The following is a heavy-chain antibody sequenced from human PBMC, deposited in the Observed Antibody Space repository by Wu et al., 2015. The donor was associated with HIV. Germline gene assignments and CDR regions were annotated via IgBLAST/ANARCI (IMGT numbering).Heavy chain of an antibody. D-gene: IGHD3-3*01. CDR3: ATDGFGVVIGGHDAFDI. V-gene: IGHV1-24*01. CDR1: GYTLTELS. Sequence: QVQLVQSGAEVKKPGASVKVSCKVSGYTLTELSMHWVRQAPGKGLEWMGGFDPEDGETIYAQKFQGRVTMTEDTSTDTAYMELSSLRSEDTAVYYCATDGFGVVIGGHDAFDIVGPKGQVVTVSS. CDR2: FDPEDGET. J-gene: IGHJ3*02.